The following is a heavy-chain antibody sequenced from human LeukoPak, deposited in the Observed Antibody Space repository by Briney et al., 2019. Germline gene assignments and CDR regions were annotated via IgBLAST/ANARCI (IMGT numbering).Heavy chain of an antibody. V-gene: IGHV1-46*01. CDR1: GYTFTSYY. CDR2: INPSGGGT. Sequence: ASVKVSCKASGYTFTSYYMHWVRQAPGQGLEWMGIINPSGGGTSYAQKFQGRVTMTRDTSTSTVYMELSSLRSEDTAVYYCARLLLRDYGDYEAFDIWGQGTMVTVSS. CDR3: ARLLLRDYGDYEAFDI. D-gene: IGHD4-17*01. J-gene: IGHJ3*02.